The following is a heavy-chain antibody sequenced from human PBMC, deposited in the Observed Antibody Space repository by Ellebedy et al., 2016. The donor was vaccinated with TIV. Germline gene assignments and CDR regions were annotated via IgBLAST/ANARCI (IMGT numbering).Heavy chain of an antibody. CDR1: GYTFSSYG. V-gene: IGHV1-18*01. D-gene: IGHD1-26*01. CDR2: ISTYNGNT. J-gene: IGHJ4*02. Sequence: AASVKVSCKASGYTFSSYGISWVRQAPGQGLEWMGWISTYNGNTNYAQNLQGRITMTTDTSTTTAYLELRGLRDDDTAIYYCARYSGSPDYWGQGTLVTVSS. CDR3: ARYSGSPDY.